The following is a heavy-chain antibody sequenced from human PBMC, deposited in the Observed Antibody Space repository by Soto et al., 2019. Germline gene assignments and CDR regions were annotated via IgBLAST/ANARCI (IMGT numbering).Heavy chain of an antibody. CDR1: GYTFTSYG. CDR2: ISAYNGNT. J-gene: IGHJ3*02. Sequence: ASVKVSCKASGYTFTSYGISWVRQAPGQGLEWTGWISAYNGNTNYAQKLQGRVTMTTDTSTSTAYMELRSLRSDDTAVYYCARGQLGYCSGGSCYPWDAFDIWGQGTMVTVSS. V-gene: IGHV1-18*01. D-gene: IGHD2-15*01. CDR3: ARGQLGYCSGGSCYPWDAFDI.